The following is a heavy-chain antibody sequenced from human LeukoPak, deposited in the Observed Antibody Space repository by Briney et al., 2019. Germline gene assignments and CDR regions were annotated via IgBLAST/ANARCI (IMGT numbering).Heavy chain of an antibody. CDR2: ISAYNGDT. J-gene: IGHJ4*02. CDR1: GYTFTSYG. Sequence: ASVKVSCKASGYTFTSYGISWVRQAPGQGLEWMGWISAYNGDTNYAQKLQGRVTMTRDTSISTAYMELSRLRSDDTAVYYCARVAAKYYYDSYPRGYFDYWGQGTLVTVSS. CDR3: ARVAAKYYYDSYPRGYFDY. V-gene: IGHV1-18*01. D-gene: IGHD3-22*01.